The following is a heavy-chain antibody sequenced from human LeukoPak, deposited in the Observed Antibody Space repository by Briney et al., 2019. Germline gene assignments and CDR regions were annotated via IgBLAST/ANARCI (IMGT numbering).Heavy chain of an antibody. CDR2: IYSGGST. V-gene: IGHV3-53*01. CDR1: GFTFSSYA. CDR3: ARGPYSGYYYHGMDV. D-gene: IGHD1-26*01. Sequence: GGSLRLSCAASGFTFSSYAMNWVRQAPGKGLEWVSVIYSGGSTYYADSVKGRFTISRDNSKNTLYLQMNNLRAEDTAVYYCARGPYSGYYYHGMDVWGQGTTVTVSS. J-gene: IGHJ6*02.